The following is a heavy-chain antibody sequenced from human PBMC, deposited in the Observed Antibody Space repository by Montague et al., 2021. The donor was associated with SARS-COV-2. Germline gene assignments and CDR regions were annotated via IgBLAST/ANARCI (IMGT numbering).Heavy chain of an antibody. CDR3: AVNSNYCYYYGMDV. D-gene: IGHD4-11*01. CDR2: IYHSGST. V-gene: IGHV4-38-2*02. J-gene: IGHJ6*02. Sequence: SETLSLTCTVSGYSISSGYYWGWIRQPPGKGLEWIGSIYHSGSTYYNPSLKSRVTISVDTSKNQFSLKLSSATAADTAVYYCAVNSNYCYYYGMDVWGQGTPVTVSS. CDR1: GYSISSGYY.